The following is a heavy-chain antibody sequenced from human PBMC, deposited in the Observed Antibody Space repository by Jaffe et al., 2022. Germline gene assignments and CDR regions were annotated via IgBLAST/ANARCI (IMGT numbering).Heavy chain of an antibody. CDR3: ARLTIQLWLHYYYYYMDV. Sequence: EVQLVESGGGLVQPGGSLRLSCAASGFTFSSYWMSWVRQAPGKGLEWVANIKQDGSEKYYVDSVKGRFTISRDNAKNSLYLQMNSLRAEDTAVYYCARLTIQLWLHYYYYYMDVWGKGTTVTVSS. J-gene: IGHJ6*03. CDR1: GFTFSSYW. D-gene: IGHD5-18*01. CDR2: IKQDGSEK. V-gene: IGHV3-7*01.